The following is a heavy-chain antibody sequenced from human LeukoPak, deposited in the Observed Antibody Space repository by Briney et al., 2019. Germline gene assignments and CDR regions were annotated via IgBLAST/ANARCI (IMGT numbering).Heavy chain of an antibody. CDR2: INHSGST. J-gene: IGHJ4*02. CDR1: GGSFSGYY. Sequence: SETLSLTCAVYGGSFSGYYWSWIRQPPGKGLEWIGEINHSGSTNYNPSLKSRVTISVDTSKNQFSLKLSSVTAADTAVYYCARVGYCSSTSCCADDYWGQGTLVTVSS. V-gene: IGHV4-34*01. CDR3: ARVGYCSSTSCCADDY. D-gene: IGHD2-2*01.